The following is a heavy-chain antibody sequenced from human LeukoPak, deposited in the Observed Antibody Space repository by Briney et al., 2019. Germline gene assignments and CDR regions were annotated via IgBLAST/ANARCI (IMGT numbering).Heavy chain of an antibody. D-gene: IGHD2-2*01. V-gene: IGHV5-51*01. CDR2: IYPGDSDT. Sequence: LGESLKISCQGSGYTYTDYWIGWVRQMPGKGLEWMGIIYPGDSDTRYNPSFEGQVTISVDKSINTAYPQWRSLKASDTAMYYCARRGRKCSSLSCYYFDYWAQGTLITVSS. CDR3: ARRGRKCSSLSCYYFDY. J-gene: IGHJ4*02. CDR1: GYTYTDYW.